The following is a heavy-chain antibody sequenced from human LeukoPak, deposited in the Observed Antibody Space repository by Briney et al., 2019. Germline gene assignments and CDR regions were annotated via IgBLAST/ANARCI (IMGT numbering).Heavy chain of an antibody. CDR1: GRTFSRYA. CDR2: ITPSCCTA. Sequence: SVKVFCRASGRTFSRYAIIWVRQACGQGLEWMGGITPSCCTANYAEKFQGRVTITADESTTTAYMEMRSLRSDDTAVYYCARSASGSYWNFHHWGKGTLVTVSS. D-gene: IGHD1-26*01. CDR3: ARSASGSYWNFHH. J-gene: IGHJ1*01. V-gene: IGHV1-69*13.